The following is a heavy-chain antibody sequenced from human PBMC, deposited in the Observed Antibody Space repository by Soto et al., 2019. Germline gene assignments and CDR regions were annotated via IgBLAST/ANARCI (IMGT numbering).Heavy chain of an antibody. Sequence: EVQLVESGGGLVQPGRSLRLSCAASGFTSDNYAMHWVRQAPGKGLEWVSSISWNSGNTDYAGSVKGRFIISRDSAKNSLYLQMNSLRAEDTALYYCARSPQYCSSTNCRAYFDYRGQGTLVTVSS. CDR3: ARSPQYCSSTNCRAYFDY. D-gene: IGHD2-2*01. J-gene: IGHJ4*02. CDR1: GFTSDNYA. V-gene: IGHV3-9*02. CDR2: ISWNSGNT.